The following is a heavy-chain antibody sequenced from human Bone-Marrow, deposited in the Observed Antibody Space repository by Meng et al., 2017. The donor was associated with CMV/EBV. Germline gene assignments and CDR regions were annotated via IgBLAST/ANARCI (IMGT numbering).Heavy chain of an antibody. V-gene: IGHV3-21*01. Sequence: GGSLRFSCAASGFTFSSYSMNWVRQAPGKGLEWVSSIISSSSYIYYADSVKGRFTISRDNAKNSLYLQINSLRAEDTAVYYCARGCSTSCYYGMDVWGQGTTVTVSS. J-gene: IGHJ6*02. CDR3: ARGCSTSCYYGMDV. CDR2: IISSSSYI. D-gene: IGHD2-2*01. CDR1: GFTFSSYS.